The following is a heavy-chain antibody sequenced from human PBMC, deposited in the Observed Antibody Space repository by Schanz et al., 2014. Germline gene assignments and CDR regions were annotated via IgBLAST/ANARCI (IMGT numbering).Heavy chain of an antibody. Sequence: VLLLESGGRVERPGGSLRLSCAASGFTFSSYTMHWVRQAPGKGLVWVAVISYDGSNKYYADSVKGRFTISRDNSKNTLYLQMNSLRAEDTAVYYCAKGKLRNIWADWFDPWGQGTLVTVSS. J-gene: IGHJ5*02. V-gene: IGHV3-30*18. CDR2: ISYDGSNK. CDR3: AKGKLRNIWADWFDP. CDR1: GFTFSSYT. D-gene: IGHD1-1*01.